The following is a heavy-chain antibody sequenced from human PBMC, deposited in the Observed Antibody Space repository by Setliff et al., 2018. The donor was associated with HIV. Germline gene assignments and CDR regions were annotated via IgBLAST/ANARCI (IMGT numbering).Heavy chain of an antibody. CDR3: TRSHSTRDAFDI. V-gene: IGHV3-21*01. J-gene: IGHJ3*02. CDR2: ISSSGSYI. Sequence: GGSLRLSCAASGFTFFDYALNWVRQAPGKGLEWVSSISSSGSYIYYADSVKGRFTISRDHATSALYLQMDSLRAEDTALYYCTRSHSTRDAFDIWGQGTMVTVS. CDR1: GFTFFDYA. D-gene: IGHD2-2*01.